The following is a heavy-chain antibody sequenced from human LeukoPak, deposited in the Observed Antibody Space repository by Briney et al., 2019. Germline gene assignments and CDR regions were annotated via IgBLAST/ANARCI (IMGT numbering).Heavy chain of an antibody. CDR3: PKGTALAYCGGDCSLSGYVDL. J-gene: IGHJ2*01. Sequence: GGCLRPSCAVSGFTFSNYYMSWIRQAPGKGRGWVSYISISGSTTYYADSVEGRFSISRDNAKNPLNLQINSLRAEDTAEYYSPKGTALAYCGGDCSLSGYVDLWGRGALVTVSS. V-gene: IGHV3-11*01. D-gene: IGHD2-21*02. CDR1: GFTFSNYY. CDR2: ISISGSTT.